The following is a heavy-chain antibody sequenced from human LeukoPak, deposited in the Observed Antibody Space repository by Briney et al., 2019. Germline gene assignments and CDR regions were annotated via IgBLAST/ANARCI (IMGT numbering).Heavy chain of an antibody. CDR2: INHSGST. D-gene: IGHD6-13*01. CDR3: ARKVLSSWGSYYFDY. CDR1: GGSFSGYY. J-gene: IGHJ4*02. Sequence: SETLSLTCAVYGGSFSGYYWSWIRQPPGKGLEWIGEINHSGSTNYNPSLKSRVTISVDTSKNQFSLKLSSVTAADTAVYYCARKVLSSWGSYYFDYWGQGTLVTVSS. V-gene: IGHV4-34*01.